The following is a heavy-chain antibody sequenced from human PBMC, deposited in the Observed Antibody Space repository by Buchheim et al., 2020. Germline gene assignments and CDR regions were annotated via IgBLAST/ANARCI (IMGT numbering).Heavy chain of an antibody. D-gene: IGHD6-19*01. CDR1: GYTFTGYY. J-gene: IGHJ4*02. CDR3: AIASFTSSGWHKIFDY. CDR2: INPNSGGT. Sequence: QVQLVQSGAEVKKPGASVKVSCKASGYTFTGYYMHWVRQAPGQGLEWMGWINPNSGGTNYAQKFQGWVTMTRATSISPAYMELSRLRSDDTAVYYCAIASFTSSGWHKIFDYWGQGTL. V-gene: IGHV1-2*04.